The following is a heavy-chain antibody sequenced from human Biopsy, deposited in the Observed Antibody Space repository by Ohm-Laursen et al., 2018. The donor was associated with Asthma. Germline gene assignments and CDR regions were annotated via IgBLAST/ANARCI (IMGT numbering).Heavy chain of an antibody. Sequence: ASVTASCKTSGYTFNSAAITWARQAPGQGLEWMAWISVYNGNTKVAQKLPDRVTMITDTSTSTAYMELRSLRSDDTAVYFCARAVDYSHYYGIDVWGQGTTVTVS. V-gene: IGHV1-18*01. CDR2: ISVYNGNT. CDR3: ARAVDYSHYYGIDV. D-gene: IGHD3-10*01. CDR1: GYTFNSAA. J-gene: IGHJ6*02.